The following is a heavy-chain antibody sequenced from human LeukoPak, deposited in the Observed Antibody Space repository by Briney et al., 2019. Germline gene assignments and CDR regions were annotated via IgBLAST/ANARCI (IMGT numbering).Heavy chain of an antibody. CDR3: ARDGSIKYSSSWYDR. CDR1: GYTFTSYG. V-gene: IGHV1-2*06. CDR2: INPNSGGT. Sequence: ASVKVSRKASGYTFTSYGISWVRQAPGQGLEWMGRINPNSGGTNYAQKFQGRVTMTRDTSISTAYMELSRLRSDDTAVYYCARDGSIKYSSSWYDRWGQGTLVTVSS. J-gene: IGHJ5*02. D-gene: IGHD6-13*01.